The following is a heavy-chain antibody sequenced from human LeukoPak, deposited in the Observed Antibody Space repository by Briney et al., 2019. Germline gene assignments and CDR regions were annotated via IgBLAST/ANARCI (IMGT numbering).Heavy chain of an antibody. D-gene: IGHD1-7*01. V-gene: IGHV1-8*03. J-gene: IGHJ3*02. Sequence: ASVKVSCKASGYTFTSYDINWVRQATGQGLEWMGWMNPNSGNTGYAQKFQGRVTITRNTSISTAYMELSRLRSSDAAVYYCARANWNYAGGFDIWGQGTMVTVSS. CDR2: MNPNSGNT. CDR1: GYTFTSYD. CDR3: ARANWNYAGGFDI.